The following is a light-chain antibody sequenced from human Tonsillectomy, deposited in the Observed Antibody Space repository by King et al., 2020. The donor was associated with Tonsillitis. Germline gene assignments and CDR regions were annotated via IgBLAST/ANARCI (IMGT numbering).Light chain of an antibody. CDR2: AS. J-gene: IGKJ1*01. V-gene: IGKV1-5*03. CDR3: QQSYTYWT. Sequence: ASSLQSGVPSRFTGSGSGTEFTLTISSLQPDDFATYYCQQSYTYWTFGQGT.